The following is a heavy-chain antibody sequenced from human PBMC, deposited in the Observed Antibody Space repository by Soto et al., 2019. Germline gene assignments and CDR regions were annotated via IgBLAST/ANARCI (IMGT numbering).Heavy chain of an antibody. Sequence: QVQLQESGPGLVKPSETLSLTCSVSGVSTSNHYWTWIRKPPGQGPEWIGCIYYRGTTNYNASFKSRVTISVDPSKDQFSLKLTSVTTADTAVYYCAGGGGSPYHDHEFDYWGQGILVTVSS. D-gene: IGHD2-2*01. CDR3: AGGGGSPYHDHEFDY. V-gene: IGHV4-59*11. CDR2: IYYRGTT. CDR1: GVSTSNHY. J-gene: IGHJ4*02.